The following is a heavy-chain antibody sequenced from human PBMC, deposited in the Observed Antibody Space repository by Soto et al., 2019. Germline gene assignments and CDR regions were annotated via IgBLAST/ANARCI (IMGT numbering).Heavy chain of an antibody. CDR1: GYTFTSYY. V-gene: IGHV1-46*01. D-gene: IGHD6-19*01. J-gene: IGHJ4*02. Sequence: QVQLVQSGAEVKKPGASVKVSCKASGYTFTSYYMHWVRQAPGQGLEWMGIINPSGGSTSYAQKFQVRVTMTRDTSTSTVYMELSSLRSEDTAVYYCARDGRRSYSSGCYYFDYWGQGTLVTVSS. CDR3: ARDGRRSYSSGCYYFDY. CDR2: INPSGGST.